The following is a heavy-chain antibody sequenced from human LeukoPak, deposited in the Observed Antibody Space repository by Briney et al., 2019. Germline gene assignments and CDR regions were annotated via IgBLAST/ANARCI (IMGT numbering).Heavy chain of an antibody. CDR3: ARGGYCSSTSCYSGYYGMDV. V-gene: IGHV4-59*01. Sequence: SETLSLTCTVSGGSISDNYWSWIRQPPGKGLEWIGYAYYSGHTNYNPSLKSRVTISVDTSKNQFSLKLSSVTAADTAVYYCARGGYCSSTSCYSGYYGMDVWGQGTTVTVSS. D-gene: IGHD2-2*03. CDR2: AYYSGHT. J-gene: IGHJ6*02. CDR1: GGSISDNY.